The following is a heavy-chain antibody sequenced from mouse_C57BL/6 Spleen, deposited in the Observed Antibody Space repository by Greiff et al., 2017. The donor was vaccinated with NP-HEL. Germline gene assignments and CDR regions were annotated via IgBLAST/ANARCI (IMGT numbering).Heavy chain of an antibody. CDR3: ARNWDFDY. V-gene: IGHV1-82*01. J-gene: IGHJ2*01. Sequence: VQLQQSGPELVKPGASVKISCKASGYAFSSSWMNWVKQRPGKGLEWIGRIYPGDGDTNYNGKFKGKATLTADKSSSTAYMQISSLTSEDSAVYFCARNWDFDYWGQGTTLTVSS. CDR1: GYAFSSSW. D-gene: IGHD4-1*01. CDR2: IYPGDGDT.